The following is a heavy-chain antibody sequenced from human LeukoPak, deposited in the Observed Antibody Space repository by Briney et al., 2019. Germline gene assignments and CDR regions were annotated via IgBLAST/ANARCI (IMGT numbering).Heavy chain of an antibody. CDR3: ARKAYGLDV. J-gene: IGHJ6*04. Sequence: PGGSLGLSCAPSGFTFSSYWMSWVRQAPGKGLEWVANIKQDGSEKYYVDSVKGRFTISRDNGKNSLYLQMNSLRAEDTAVYYCARKAYGLDVWGKGTTVTVSS. V-gene: IGHV3-7*03. CDR1: GFTFSSYW. CDR2: IKQDGSEK.